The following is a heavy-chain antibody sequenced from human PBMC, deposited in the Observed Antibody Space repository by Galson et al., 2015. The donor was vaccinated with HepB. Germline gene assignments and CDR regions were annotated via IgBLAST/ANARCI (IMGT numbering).Heavy chain of an antibody. D-gene: IGHD2-8*02. CDR2: IKSKTDGGTA. J-gene: IGHJ5*01. Sequence: SLRLSCAASGLRFNTTWMSWVRQTPGKGLEWMGRIKSKTDGGTADYAAPVKGRFTISRDDARNTLYLHMSRVKTDDTGVYYCATDVFFSTFWSWFDSWGQGTLVTVSS. CDR3: ATDVFFSTFWSWFDS. V-gene: IGHV3-15*01. CDR1: GLRFNTTW.